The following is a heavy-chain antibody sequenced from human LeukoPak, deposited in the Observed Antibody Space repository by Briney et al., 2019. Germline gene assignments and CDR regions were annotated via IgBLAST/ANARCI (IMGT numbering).Heavy chain of an antibody. D-gene: IGHD1-26*01. CDR2: ISYDGSHE. CDR1: RFTFSSYG. J-gene: IGHJ6*03. Sequence: GGSLRLSCAASRFTFSSYGMHWVRQAPGKGLEWVALISYDGSHEYYPASVKGRFTISRDNSKNTLSLQMNSLRPEDAAVYYCARDPYSGGYGDYYYYYMDLRGQGTTVTISS. V-gene: IGHV3-30*03. CDR3: ARDPYSGGYGDYYYYYMDL.